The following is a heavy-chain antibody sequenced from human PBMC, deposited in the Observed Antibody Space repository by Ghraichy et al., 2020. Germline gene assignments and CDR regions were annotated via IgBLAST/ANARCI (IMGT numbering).Heavy chain of an antibody. J-gene: IGHJ4*02. V-gene: IGHV3-15*07. CDR3: ATAGIPSGRGDY. D-gene: IGHD2-2*01. CDR2: IKTNTDSGTT. Sequence: ETLSLTCAASGFTFTNAWMHWVRQAPGKGLEWVGRIKTNTDSGTTDFAAPVKGRFTISRDDSKNMLYLQMNSLKTEDTAVYYCATAGIPSGRGDYWGQGTLVTVSS. CDR1: GFTFTNAW.